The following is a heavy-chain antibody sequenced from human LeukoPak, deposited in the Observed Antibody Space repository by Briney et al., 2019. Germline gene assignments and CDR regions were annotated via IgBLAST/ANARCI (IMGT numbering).Heavy chain of an antibody. CDR3: ARDDILTGYPSLYYFDY. Sequence: SETLSLTCTVSGYSISSGYYWGWLRPPPGKGLEWIGSIYHSGSTYYNPSLKSRVTISVDTSKNQFSLKLSSVTAADTAVYYCARDDILTGYPSLYYFDYWGQGTLVTVSS. CDR2: IYHSGST. J-gene: IGHJ4*02. D-gene: IGHD3-9*01. CDR1: GYSISSGYY. V-gene: IGHV4-38-2*02.